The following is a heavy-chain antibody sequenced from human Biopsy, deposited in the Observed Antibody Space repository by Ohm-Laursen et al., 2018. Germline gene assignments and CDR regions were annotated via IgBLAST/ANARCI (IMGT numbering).Heavy chain of an antibody. CDR2: IVVGSGHT. CDR1: GFTFSSSA. Sequence: SSVKVSCKASGFTFSSSAVQWVRQARGQRLEWIGWIVVGSGHTNYAQKFQERVTITRDMSTSTAYMELTSLRSEATAVYYCAATSTLYYYYYAMDVWDQGTTITVSS. J-gene: IGHJ6*02. CDR3: AATSTLYYYYYAMDV. V-gene: IGHV1-58*01.